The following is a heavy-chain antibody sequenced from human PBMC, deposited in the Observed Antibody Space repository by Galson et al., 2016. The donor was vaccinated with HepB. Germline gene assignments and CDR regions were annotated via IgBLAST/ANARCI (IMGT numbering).Heavy chain of an antibody. CDR2: ISYDGRDK. Sequence: SLRLSCAVSGFSFSDYAMHWVRQAPGKGLECVAVISYDGRDKYYADSVRGRFTISRDNSKNTLYLQMNSLRAEDTAVYYCARVGSLYCSGGSCYGPHYGMDVWGKGTTVTVSS. D-gene: IGHD2-15*01. J-gene: IGHJ6*04. V-gene: IGHV3-30*03. CDR1: GFSFSDYA. CDR3: ARVGSLYCSGGSCYGPHYGMDV.